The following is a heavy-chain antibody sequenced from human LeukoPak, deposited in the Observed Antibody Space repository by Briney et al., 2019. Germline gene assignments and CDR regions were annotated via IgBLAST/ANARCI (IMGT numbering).Heavy chain of an antibody. D-gene: IGHD6-19*01. V-gene: IGHV3-73*01. Sequence: GGSLRLSCAASGFTFSGSAMHWVRQASGKGLEWVGRIRSKANSYATAYAASVRGRFTISRDDSKNTAYLQMNSLKTEDTAVYYCVYSSGWYRDYWGQGTLVTVSS. CDR3: VYSSGWYRDY. CDR2: IRSKANSYAT. J-gene: IGHJ4*02. CDR1: GFTFSGSA.